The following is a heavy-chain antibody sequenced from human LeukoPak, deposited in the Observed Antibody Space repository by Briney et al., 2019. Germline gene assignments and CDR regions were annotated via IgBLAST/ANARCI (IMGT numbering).Heavy chain of an antibody. CDR1: GFTFSSYA. Sequence: GSLRLSCAVSGFTFSSYAMSWIRQPPGKGLEWIGEINHSGSTNYNPSLKSRVTISVDTSKNQFSLKLSSVTAADTAVYYCARGFYGSVAFDIWGQGTMVTVSS. V-gene: IGHV4-34*01. D-gene: IGHD3-10*01. CDR2: INHSGST. J-gene: IGHJ3*02. CDR3: ARGFYGSVAFDI.